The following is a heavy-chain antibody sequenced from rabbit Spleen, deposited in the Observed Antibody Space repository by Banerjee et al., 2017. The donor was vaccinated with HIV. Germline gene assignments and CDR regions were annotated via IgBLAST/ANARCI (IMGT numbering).Heavy chain of an antibody. CDR1: GFSFSSSYY. J-gene: IGHJ4*01. V-gene: IGHV1S40*01. Sequence: QSLEESGGDLVKPGASLTLTCTASGFSFSSSYYICWVRQAPGKGLEWIGCIYPDSSGSTAYASWAKGRFTISKTSSTTVTLQMTSLTAADTATYFCARDLDGVIGWNFGWWGQGTLVTVS. CDR3: ARDLDGVIGWNFGW. CDR2: IYPDSSGST. D-gene: IGHD1-1*01.